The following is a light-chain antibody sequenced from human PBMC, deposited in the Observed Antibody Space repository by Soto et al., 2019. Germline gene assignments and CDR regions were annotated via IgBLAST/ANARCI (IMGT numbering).Light chain of an antibody. CDR3: GSFRSSSTPDV. CDR1: SSDVGGYDY. CDR2: GGS. V-gene: IGLV2-14*01. Sequence: QSALTQPAFVSGSPGQSITISCSGTSSDVGGYDYVSWYQHHPGKAPKLIIYGGSYRPSEVPNRFSGAKSGNTASLTISGLQAEDEADYYCGSFRSSSTPDVLGTGTKVTVL. J-gene: IGLJ1*01.